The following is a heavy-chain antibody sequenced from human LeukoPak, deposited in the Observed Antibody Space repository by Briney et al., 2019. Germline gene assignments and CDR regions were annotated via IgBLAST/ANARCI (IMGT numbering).Heavy chain of an antibody. CDR2: ISSSSSYI. J-gene: IGHJ4*02. V-gene: IGHV3-21*01. D-gene: IGHD6-13*01. CDR3: ARASSSWYYFDY. Sequence: GGSLRLSCAASGFTFSSYSMNWVRQAPGKGLEWVSFISSSSSYIYYADSVKGRFTVSRDNAKNSLYLQMNSLRAEDTAVYYCARASSSWYYFDYWGQGTLVTVSS. CDR1: GFTFSSYS.